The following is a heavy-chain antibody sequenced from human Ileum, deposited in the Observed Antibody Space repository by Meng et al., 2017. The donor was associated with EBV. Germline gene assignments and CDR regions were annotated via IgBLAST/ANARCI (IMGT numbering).Heavy chain of an antibody. D-gene: IGHD6-19*01. Sequence: VVASTTLPPPCAAPGGPLRSSKWWIWVRQPPGKGLEWIGEIYHSGSTNYNPSLKSRVTISVDKSKNQFSLNLSSVTAADTAVYYCARVGQWLPIDYWGQGTLVTVSS. CDR3: ARVGQWLPIDY. CDR1: GGPLRSSKW. CDR2: IYHSGST. V-gene: IGHV4-4*02. J-gene: IGHJ4*02.